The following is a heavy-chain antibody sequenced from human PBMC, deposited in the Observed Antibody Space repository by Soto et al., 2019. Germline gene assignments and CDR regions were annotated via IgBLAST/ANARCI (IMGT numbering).Heavy chain of an antibody. CDR3: TRGPPRVQWFDP. CDR1: GGAVSSGTYY. J-gene: IGHJ5*02. Sequence: SETLSLTCTVSGGAVSSGTYYWSWIRQPPGKGLEWIGHIYFTGSTNYNPSLKSRVTMSLDTSRNQFSLKLSSVAAADTAVYYCTRGPPRVQWFDPWGLGTLVTVSS. CDR2: IYFTGST. V-gene: IGHV4-61*01.